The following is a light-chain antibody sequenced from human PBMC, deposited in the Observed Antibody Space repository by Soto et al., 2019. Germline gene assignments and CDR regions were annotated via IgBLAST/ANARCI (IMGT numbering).Light chain of an antibody. CDR2: GVS. Sequence: EIVLTQSPGTLSLSPGERATLSCRASQSVYSSSLAWYQQKPGLAPRLLIYGVSIRATGIPDRFSGSGSGTDFTLTISRLEPEDFAVYYCQQYVSSPSTLGQGTKVEIK. CDR3: QQYVSSPST. J-gene: IGKJ2*01. CDR1: QSVYSSS. V-gene: IGKV3-20*01.